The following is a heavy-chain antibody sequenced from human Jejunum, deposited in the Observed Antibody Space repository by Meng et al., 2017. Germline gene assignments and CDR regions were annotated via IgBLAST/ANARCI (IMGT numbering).Heavy chain of an antibody. CDR1: GYSFTGYF. CDR2: INPNSGAT. Sequence: QGQLIQYGAEMRGPGASGKVSCTASGYSFTGYFMHWVRRAPGKGFEWLGRINPNSGATDYAQNFHGRVTMTRDTSITTAFMELSSLTSDDTAVYYCATNTYDSTNYWAYWGQGTLVTVSS. D-gene: IGHD2-8*01. CDR3: ATNTYDSTNYWAY. J-gene: IGHJ1*01. V-gene: IGHV1-2*06.